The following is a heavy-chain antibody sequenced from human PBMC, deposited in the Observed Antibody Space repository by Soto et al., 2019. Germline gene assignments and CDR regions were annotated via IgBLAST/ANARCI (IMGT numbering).Heavy chain of an antibody. V-gene: IGHV4-34*01. CDR1: GGSFSGYY. Sequence: QVQLQQWGAGLLKPSETLSLTCAVYGGSFSGYYWSWIRQPPGKGLEGIGEINHSGSTNYNPSLKSRVTISVDTSKNQFSLRLSSVTAADTAVYYCARLIAARPYYYYGMDVWGQGTTVTVSS. CDR3: ARLIAARPYYYYGMDV. CDR2: INHSGST. J-gene: IGHJ6*02. D-gene: IGHD6-6*01.